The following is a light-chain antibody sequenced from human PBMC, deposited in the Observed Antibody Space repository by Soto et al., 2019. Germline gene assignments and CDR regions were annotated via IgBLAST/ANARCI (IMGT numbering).Light chain of an antibody. CDR3: TSYVGNDIWV. J-gene: IGLJ3*02. V-gene: IGLV2-8*01. CDR1: SSDVGAYKY. CDR2: EVT. Sequence: QSALTQPPSASGSPGQSVXISCTGTSSDVGAYKYVSWYQQYPGKAPKLMIYEVTKRPSGVPDRFSGSKSGNTASLTVSGLQAEDEADYYCTSYVGNDIWVFGGGTKVTVL.